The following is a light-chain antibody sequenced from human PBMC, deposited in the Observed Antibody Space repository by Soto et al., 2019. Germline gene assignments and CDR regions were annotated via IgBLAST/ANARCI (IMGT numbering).Light chain of an antibody. J-gene: IGLJ2*01. CDR3: QGWTGGSAV. Sequence: SYELTPPPSVSVAPVPTAGITWGGDNVGSKSVHWYQQKPGQAPVLVVYDDSDRPSGIPERFSGSNSGTTATLTLSRVEAGDEADDHCQGWTGGSAVFGGGTKPTVL. CDR1: NVGSKS. V-gene: IGLV3-21*02. CDR2: DDS.